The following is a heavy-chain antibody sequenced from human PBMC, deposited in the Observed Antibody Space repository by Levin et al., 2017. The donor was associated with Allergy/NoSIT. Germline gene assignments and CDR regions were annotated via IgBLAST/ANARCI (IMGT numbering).Heavy chain of an antibody. D-gene: IGHD4-11*01. Sequence: RGESLKISCKASGYSFSSYDINWVRQATGQGLEWMGWINPNSGNTGFAQKFQGRVTMTRVSSISTAYMELSSLTSEDTAVYYCARLAADPSVTTMGYYYYAMDVWGQGTPVTVSS. J-gene: IGHJ6*02. CDR2: INPNSGNT. CDR1: GYSFSSYD. V-gene: IGHV1-8*01. CDR3: ARLAADPSVTTMGYYYYAMDV.